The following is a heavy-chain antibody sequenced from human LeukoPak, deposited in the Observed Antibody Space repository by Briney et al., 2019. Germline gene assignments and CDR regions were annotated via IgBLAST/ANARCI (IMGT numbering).Heavy chain of an antibody. CDR3: AKVQTTVTTRGAFDI. V-gene: IGHV3-9*03. CDR2: ISWNSGSI. J-gene: IGHJ3*02. D-gene: IGHD4-11*01. Sequence: GGSLRLSCAASGFTFDDYAMHWVRQAPGKGLEWVSGISWNSGSIVYADSVKGRFTISRDNAKNSLYLQMNSLRAEDMALYYCAKVQTTVTTRGAFDIWGQGTMVTVSS. CDR1: GFTFDDYA.